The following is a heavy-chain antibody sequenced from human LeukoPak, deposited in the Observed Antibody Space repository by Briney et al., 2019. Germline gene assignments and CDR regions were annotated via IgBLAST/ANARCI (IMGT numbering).Heavy chain of an antibody. J-gene: IGHJ4*02. Sequence: ASVKVSCKVSGYTLTELSMHWVRQAPGKGLEWMGCFDPEDGETIYAQKFQGRVTMTEDTSTDTAYMELSSLRSEDTAVYYCATDGRRYSYGPADYWGQGTLVTVSS. V-gene: IGHV1-24*01. CDR1: GYTLTELS. CDR2: FDPEDGET. CDR3: ATDGRRYSYGPADY. D-gene: IGHD5-18*01.